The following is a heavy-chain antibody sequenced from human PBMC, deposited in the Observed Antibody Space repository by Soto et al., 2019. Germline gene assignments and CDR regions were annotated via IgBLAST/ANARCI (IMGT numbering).Heavy chain of an antibody. V-gene: IGHV3-23*01. D-gene: IGHD2-15*01. CDR3: AKTGELSTRTYCCYGMDV. Sequence: GGSLRLSCAASGFTFSSYAMSWVRQAPGKGLEWVSAISGSGGSTYYADSVKGRFTISRDNSKNTLYLQMNSLRAEDTAVYYCAKTGELSTRTYCCYGMDVWGQGTTVTVSS. CDR1: GFTFSSYA. CDR2: ISGSGGST. J-gene: IGHJ6*02.